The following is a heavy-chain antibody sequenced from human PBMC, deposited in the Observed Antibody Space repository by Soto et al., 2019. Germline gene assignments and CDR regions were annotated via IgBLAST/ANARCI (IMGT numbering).Heavy chain of an antibody. CDR3: AKDTPVVMFLFDS. V-gene: IGHV3-23*01. J-gene: IGHJ4*02. CDR2: ITDTGVST. CDR1: GFTFYTYA. D-gene: IGHD2-15*01. Sequence: PGGSLRLSCTASGFTFYTYAMTWVRQAPGKGLEWVSSITDTGVSTYHADSVKGRFTISRDNSKNTLYLQMNSLRIDDSAVYYCAKDTPVVMFLFDSWGRGTLVTVSS.